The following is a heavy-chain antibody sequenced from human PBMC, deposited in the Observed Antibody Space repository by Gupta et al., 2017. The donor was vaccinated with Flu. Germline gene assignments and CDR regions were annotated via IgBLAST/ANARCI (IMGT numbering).Heavy chain of an antibody. J-gene: IGHJ5*02. D-gene: IGHD3-3*01. CDR3: ARLLLRFSQEGLSGFDP. CDR2: INHSGST. V-gene: IGHV4-34*01. CDR1: GGSFSGYY. Sequence: QVQLQQWGAGLLKPSETLSLTCAVYGGSFSGYYWSWIRQPPGKGLEWIGEINHSGSTNYNPSLKSRVTISVDTSKNQFSLKLSSVTAADTAVYYCARLLLRFSQEGLSGFDPWGQGTLVTVSS.